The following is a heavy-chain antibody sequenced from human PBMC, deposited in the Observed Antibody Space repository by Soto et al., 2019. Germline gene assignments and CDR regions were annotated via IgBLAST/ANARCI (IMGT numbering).Heavy chain of an antibody. CDR1: GGSISSSSYY. J-gene: IGHJ6*02. V-gene: IGHV4-39*01. Sequence: PSETLSLTCTVSGGSISSSSYYWGWIRQPPGKGLEWIGSIYYSGSTYYNPSLKSRVTISVDTSKNQFSLKLSSVTVADTAVYYCARLNSRGSSGYYPSSYYYGMDVWGQGTTVTVSS. CDR3: ARLNSRGSSGYYPSSYYYGMDV. CDR2: IYYSGST. D-gene: IGHD3-22*01.